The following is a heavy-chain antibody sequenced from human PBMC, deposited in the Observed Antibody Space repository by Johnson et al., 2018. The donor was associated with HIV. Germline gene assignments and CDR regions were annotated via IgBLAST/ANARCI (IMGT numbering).Heavy chain of an antibody. CDR2: ISWNGGNT. CDR3: ATCPGQVLLGGDVFDI. Sequence: VQLVETGGGVVRPGGSLRLSCAASGFTFDDYGMSWVRQAPGKGLEWVSGISWNGGNTDYAESVKGRFTISRDNDKNSLYLQMNSLRAEDTAVYYCATCPGQVLLGGDVFDIWGQGTMVTVSS. V-gene: IGHV3-20*04. D-gene: IGHD3-16*01. J-gene: IGHJ3*02. CDR1: GFTFDDYG.